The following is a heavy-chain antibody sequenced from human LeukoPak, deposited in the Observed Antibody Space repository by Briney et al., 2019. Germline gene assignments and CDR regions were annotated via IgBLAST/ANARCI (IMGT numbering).Heavy chain of an antibody. V-gene: IGHV3-7*01. CDR3: ARDRTDILTGYYSAWYYFDY. Sequence: GGSLRLSCAASGLTFSNYWMTWVRQAPGKGLEWVASINQDRGEIHYVDSVRGRFTISRDNAKNSLSLQMSSLTAEDTAVYYCARDRTDILTGYYSAWYYFDYWGQGTLVTVSS. CDR1: GLTFSNYW. D-gene: IGHD3-9*01. CDR2: INQDRGEI. J-gene: IGHJ4*02.